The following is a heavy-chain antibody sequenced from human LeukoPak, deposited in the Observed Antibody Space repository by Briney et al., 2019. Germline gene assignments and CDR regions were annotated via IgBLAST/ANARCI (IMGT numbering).Heavy chain of an antibody. CDR2: IYYSGST. CDR3: AKGYSYGTGYNWFDP. D-gene: IGHD5-18*01. Sequence: SETLSLTCTVSGGSISSYYWSWIRQPPGKGLEWIGYIYYSGSTYYNPSLKSRITISVDTSKNQFSLKLSSVTAADTAVYYCAKGYSYGTGYNWFDPWGQGTLVTVSS. CDR1: GGSISSYY. J-gene: IGHJ5*02. V-gene: IGHV4-59*12.